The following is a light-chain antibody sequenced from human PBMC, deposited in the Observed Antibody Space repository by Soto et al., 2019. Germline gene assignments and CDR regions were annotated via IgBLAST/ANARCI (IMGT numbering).Light chain of an antibody. Sequence: CVLKQAASVSGAAVQWITISYNGTSSDVGGYNYVSWYQHHPGKAPKLLIYDVTTRPSGVSNRFSGSKSGNTASLTISGLQPEDEAAYYCSSYITSSTLEVFGTGTKVTGL. CDR3: SSYITSSTLEV. J-gene: IGLJ1*01. CDR1: SSDVGGYNY. V-gene: IGLV2-14*03. CDR2: DVT.